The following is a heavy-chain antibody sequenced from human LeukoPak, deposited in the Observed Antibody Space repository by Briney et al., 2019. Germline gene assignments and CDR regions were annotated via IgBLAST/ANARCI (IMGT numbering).Heavy chain of an antibody. V-gene: IGHV4-39*01. D-gene: IGHD3-3*01. CDR3: ARHVASYDFDH. J-gene: IGHJ5*02. CDR1: GGSISSSSYY. CDR2: IYNSGST. Sequence: SETLSLTCSVSGGSISSSSYYWGWIRQPPGKGLEWIGSIYNSGSTYCNPSLKSRVTVSVDRTKNQFSLKLDSVTAADTAMYYCARHVASYDFDHWGQGTLVTVSS.